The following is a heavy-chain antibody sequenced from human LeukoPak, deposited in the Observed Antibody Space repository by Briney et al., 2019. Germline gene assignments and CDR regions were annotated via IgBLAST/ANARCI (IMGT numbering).Heavy chain of an antibody. CDR3: ARGGIQVSGIDEIDY. J-gene: IGHJ4*02. D-gene: IGHD6-19*01. CDR1: GFTLRSYD. V-gene: IGHV3-13*01. CDR2: IGISDDT. Sequence: GGSLRLSCAASGFTLRSYDMHWVRKVTGKGLEWVSAIGISDDTYYQGSVKGRFTISRENAKNSLYLQMNSLTAGDTAVYYCARGGIQVSGIDEIDYWGQGTLVTVSS.